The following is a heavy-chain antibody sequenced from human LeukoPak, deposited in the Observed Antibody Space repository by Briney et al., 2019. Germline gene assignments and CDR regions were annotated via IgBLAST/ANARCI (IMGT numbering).Heavy chain of an antibody. CDR3: ARTAGGKDHDF. V-gene: IGHV4-31*03. CDR1: GGSISSGGFY. Sequence: PSETLSLTCTVSGGSISSGGFYWSWIRQHPGKGLEWLGSIFYGGSTFYNPSLKSRLSMSVDTSKNQFSLKLNSVTVADTTVYYCARTAGGKDHDFWGQGTLVTVSS. D-gene: IGHD6-13*01. J-gene: IGHJ4*02. CDR2: IFYGGST.